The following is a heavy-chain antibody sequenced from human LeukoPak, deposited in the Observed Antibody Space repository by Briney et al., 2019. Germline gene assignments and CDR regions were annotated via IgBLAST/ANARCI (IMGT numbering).Heavy chain of an antibody. CDR2: FDPGMAET. CDR1: GYSLSELT. V-gene: IGHV1-24*01. J-gene: IGHJ4*02. Sequence: ASAKVSCKVSGYSLSELTIHWVRHAPGKGLEWMGGFDPGMAETIYAEKFQGRITMTEDTSTDTAYMELSSLRSEDTAVYYCAPGHEYGLLDYWGQGTLVTVSS. D-gene: IGHD4-17*01. CDR3: APGHEYGLLDY.